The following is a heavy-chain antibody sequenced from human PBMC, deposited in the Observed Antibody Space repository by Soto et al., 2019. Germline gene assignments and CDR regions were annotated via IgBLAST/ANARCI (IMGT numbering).Heavy chain of an antibody. CDR2: IHHTGST. CDR3: ARDQGSHPGD. Sequence: QVQPQESGPGLVRPSGTVSLTCAASGLSISSNNWWSWVRQPPGKGLEWIGEIHHTGSTNYNPSLKSRVTMSVVPSKDLFSLTLSSVTAADTAFYYCARDQGSHPGDWGQGTLVSVSS. J-gene: IGHJ4*02. CDR1: GLSISSNNW. V-gene: IGHV4-4*02. D-gene: IGHD6-13*01.